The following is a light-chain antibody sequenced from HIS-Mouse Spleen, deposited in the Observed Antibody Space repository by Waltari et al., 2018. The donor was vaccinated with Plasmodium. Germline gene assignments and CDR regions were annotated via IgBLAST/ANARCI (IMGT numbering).Light chain of an antibody. J-gene: IGKJ4*01. Sequence: AIQLPHSPSSLSASVGDRVTITSRASQGISSALAWYQQKPGKAPKLLIYDASSLESGVPSRFSGSGSGTDFTLTISSLQAEDVATYYCQQVNSYPLTFGGGTKVEIK. CDR3: QQVNSYPLT. CDR1: QGISSA. CDR2: DAS. V-gene: IGKV1-13*02.